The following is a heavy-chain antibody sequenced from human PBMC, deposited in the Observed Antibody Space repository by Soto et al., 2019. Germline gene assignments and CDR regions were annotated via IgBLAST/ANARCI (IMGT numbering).Heavy chain of an antibody. V-gene: IGHV3-23*01. D-gene: IGHD3-22*01. CDR1: GFTFSSYA. Sequence: GGSLRLSCAASGFTFSSYAMSWVRQAPGKGLEWVSAISGSGGSTYYADSVKGRFTISRDNSKKTLYLQMNSLRAEDTAVYYCAKQEPTYYYDSSGSDIPTLDWFDPWGQGTLVTVSS. CDR3: AKQEPTYYYDSSGSDIPTLDWFDP. CDR2: ISGSGGST. J-gene: IGHJ5*02.